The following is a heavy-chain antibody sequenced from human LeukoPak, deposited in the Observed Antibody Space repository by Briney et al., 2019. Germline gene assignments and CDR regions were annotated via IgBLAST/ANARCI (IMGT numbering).Heavy chain of an antibody. V-gene: IGHV5-51*01. D-gene: IGHD6-13*01. CDR2: ILPGDSDT. Sequence: GESLKISCKGSGYSFTNNWIGWVRQMPGKGLEWMGIILPGDSDTRYSPSFQGQVTISADKSITTAYLQWSSLKASDTAMHYCARRVGSSWQFDFWGQGTLVTVSS. CDR3: ARRVGSSWQFDF. CDR1: GYSFTNNW. J-gene: IGHJ5*01.